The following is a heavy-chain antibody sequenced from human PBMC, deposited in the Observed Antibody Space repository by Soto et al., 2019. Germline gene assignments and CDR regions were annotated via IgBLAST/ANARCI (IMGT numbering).Heavy chain of an antibody. CDR2: ISYDGSNK. V-gene: IGHV3-30*18. D-gene: IGHD2-21*02. CDR3: AKDPECGGDCYSYFDY. J-gene: IGHJ4*02. CDR1: GFTFSSYG. Sequence: GGSLRLSCAASGFTFSSYGMHWVRQAPGKGLEWVAVISYDGSNKYYADSVKGRFTISRDNSKNTLYLQMNSLRAEDMAVYYCAKDPECGGDCYSYFDYWGQGTLVTVSS.